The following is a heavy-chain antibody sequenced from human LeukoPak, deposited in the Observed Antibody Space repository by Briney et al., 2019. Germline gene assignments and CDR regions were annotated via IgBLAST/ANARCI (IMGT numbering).Heavy chain of an antibody. CDR2: IIPIFGTA. V-gene: IGHV1-69*05. D-gene: IGHD3-22*01. CDR3: APYYYDSSGVPNWFDP. CDR1: GGTFSSYA. J-gene: IGHJ5*02. Sequence: SVKVSCKASGGTFSSYAISWVRQAPGQGLEWMGGIIPIFGTANYAQKFQGRVTIITDKSTSTAYMELSSLRSEDTAVYYCAPYYYDSSGVPNWFDPWGQGTLVTVSS.